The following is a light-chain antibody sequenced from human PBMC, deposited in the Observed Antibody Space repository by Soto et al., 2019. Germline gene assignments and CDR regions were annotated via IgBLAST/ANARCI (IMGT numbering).Light chain of an antibody. Sequence: QSVLTQPPSVSGSPGQSLTISCTGTSSDVGGYYYVSWYQHHPGKAPKLMIYQVSNRPSGVSNRFSGSKSGNTAPLTISGLQAEDEADYYCSSYTSSNTFYVFGTGTKLTVL. V-gene: IGLV2-14*01. CDR1: SSDVGGYYY. CDR2: QVS. J-gene: IGLJ1*01. CDR3: SSYTSSNTFYV.